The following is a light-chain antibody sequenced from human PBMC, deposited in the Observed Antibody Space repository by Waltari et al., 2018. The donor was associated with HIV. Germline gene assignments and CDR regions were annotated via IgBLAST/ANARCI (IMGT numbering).Light chain of an antibody. Sequence: QSVLTQPPSASGTPGQRVTISCSGSSSNIGRNYVYWYQQLPGTAPKLLIYRNNQRQAGVPDRFSGSKSGTSASLAISGLRSEDEADYYCAAWDDSLSGLHVVFGGGTKVTVL. CDR2: RNN. V-gene: IGLV1-47*01. J-gene: IGLJ2*01. CDR3: AAWDDSLSGLHVV. CDR1: SSNIGRNY.